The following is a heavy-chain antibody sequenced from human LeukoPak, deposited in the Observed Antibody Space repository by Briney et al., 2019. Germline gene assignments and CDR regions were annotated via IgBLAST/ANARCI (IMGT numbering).Heavy chain of an antibody. Sequence: ASVKVSCKASGCTFSSYTISWVRQAPGQGLEWMGGIIPIFGTANYAQKFQGRVTITADESTSTAYMELSSLRSEDTDVYYCARDYKDSSGYYWSYFEYWGKGTLVTVSS. V-gene: IGHV1-69*13. CDR3: ARDYKDSSGYYWSYFEY. D-gene: IGHD3-22*01. CDR1: GCTFSSYT. J-gene: IGHJ4*02. CDR2: IIPIFGTA.